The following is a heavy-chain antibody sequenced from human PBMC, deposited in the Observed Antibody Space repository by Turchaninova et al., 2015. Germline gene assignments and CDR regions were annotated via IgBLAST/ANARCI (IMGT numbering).Heavy chain of an antibody. CDR1: GFSFSNAW. V-gene: IGHV3-15*01. D-gene: IGHD6-19*01. CDR3: WAPGIAVPGYYYYMDV. J-gene: IGHJ6*03. CDR2: IKNKIDGGTA. Sequence: EVQLVESGGGLVKPGGSLRLSCAASGFSFSNAWMSWVRQAPGKGLEWVGRIKNKIDGGTADYAAPVKGRFMISRDDSKNTLYLQRNSLKIEDTAVYYCWAPGIAVPGYYYYMDVWGKGTTVTVSS.